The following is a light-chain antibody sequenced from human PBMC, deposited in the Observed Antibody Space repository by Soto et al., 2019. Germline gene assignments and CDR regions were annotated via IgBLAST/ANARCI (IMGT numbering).Light chain of an antibody. Sequence: QSALTQPASVSGSPGQSITISCTGTEVGAHRFVSWYQQVPGTAPTLLIYEVIKRPSGISPRFSGSKAGNTASLTISGLQADDEADYFCSTYPSDRTSFGGGTKLTVL. V-gene: IGLV2-14*01. CDR2: EVI. CDR1: EVGAHRF. CDR3: STYPSDRTS. J-gene: IGLJ2*01.